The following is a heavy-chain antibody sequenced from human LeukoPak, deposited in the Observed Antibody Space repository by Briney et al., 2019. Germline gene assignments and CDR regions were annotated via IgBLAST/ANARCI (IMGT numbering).Heavy chain of an antibody. D-gene: IGHD6-13*01. Sequence: GSLRLSCAASGFTFSSYAMSWVRQAPGKGLEWVSAISGSGGSTYYADSVKGRFTISRDNSKNTLYLQMNSLRAEDTAVYYCAKSPAAAGRASHDDYWGQGTLVTVSS. CDR1: GFTFSSYA. J-gene: IGHJ4*02. V-gene: IGHV3-23*01. CDR3: AKSPAAAGRASHDDY. CDR2: ISGSGGST.